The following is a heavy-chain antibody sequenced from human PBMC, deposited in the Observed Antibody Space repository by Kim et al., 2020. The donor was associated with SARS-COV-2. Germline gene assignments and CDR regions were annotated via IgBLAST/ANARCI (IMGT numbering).Heavy chain of an antibody. CDR1: GFTFDDYA. D-gene: IGHD1-26*01. CDR3: AKDSAGELLPGRDAFDI. V-gene: IGHV3-9*01. Sequence: GGSLRLSCAASGFTFDDYAMHWVRQAPGKGLEWVSGISWNSGSIGYADSVKGRFTISRDNAKNSLYLQMNSLRAEDTALYYCAKDSAGELLPGRDAFDIWGQGTMVNVSS. CDR2: ISWNSGSI. J-gene: IGHJ3*02.